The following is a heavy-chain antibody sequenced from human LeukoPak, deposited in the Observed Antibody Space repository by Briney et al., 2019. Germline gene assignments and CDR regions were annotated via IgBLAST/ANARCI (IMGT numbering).Heavy chain of an antibody. CDR1: GFSFSSYS. CDR2: ISSSSSYI. Sequence: PWGSVSCNCAASGFSFSSYSVDWVGQAPGKGLEWVSSISSSSSYIYYADSVKGRFTISRDNAKNSLYLQMNSLRAEDTAVYYCARVVYYYNSSDYSWDVWGQGTTVTVSS. CDR3: ARVVYYYNSSDYSWDV. V-gene: IGHV3-21*01. D-gene: IGHD3-22*01. J-gene: IGHJ6*02.